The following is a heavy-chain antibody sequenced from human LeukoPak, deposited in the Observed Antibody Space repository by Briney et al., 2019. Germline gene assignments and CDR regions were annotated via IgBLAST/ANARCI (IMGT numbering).Heavy chain of an antibody. CDR3: ARDQGLYCSGGSCSLRNWFDP. V-gene: IGHV4-30-4*08. Sequence: SETLSLTCTVPGGSISSGDYDWSWIRQPPGKGLEWIGYIYYSGSTYYNPSLKSRVTISVDTSKNQFSLKLSSVTAADTAVYYCARDQGLYCSGGSCSLRNWFDPWGQGTLVTVSS. CDR1: GGSISSGDYD. D-gene: IGHD2-15*01. CDR2: IYYSGST. J-gene: IGHJ5*02.